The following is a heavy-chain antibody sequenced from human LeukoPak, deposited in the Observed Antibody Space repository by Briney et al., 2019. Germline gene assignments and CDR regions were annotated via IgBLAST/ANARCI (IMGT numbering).Heavy chain of an antibody. CDR3: AKDANYYDSSGYLIPFDY. CDR1: GFTFSRFA. Sequence: GGSLRLSCSASGFTFSRFAMSWVRQLPGKGLEWVSSISGSGHKTYYGDSVKGRFSVSRDNSNNILFLQMDSLRADDSALYYCAKDANYYDSSGYLIPFDYWGQGTLVTVSS. J-gene: IGHJ4*02. D-gene: IGHD3-22*01. CDR2: ISGSGHKT. V-gene: IGHV3-23*01.